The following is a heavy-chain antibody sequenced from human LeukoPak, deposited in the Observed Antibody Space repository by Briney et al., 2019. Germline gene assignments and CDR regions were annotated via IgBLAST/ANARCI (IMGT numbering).Heavy chain of an antibody. CDR2: INPNSGGT. CDR1: GYTFTGYY. V-gene: IGHV1-2*02. CDR3: ARGGVVLGSGSYHNWFDP. J-gene: IGHJ5*02. Sequence: ASVKVSCKASGYTFTGYYMHWVRQAPGQGLEWMGWINPNSGGTNYAQKFQGRVTMTRDTSISTAYMELSRLRSDDTAVYYCARGGVVLGSGSYHNWFDPWGQGTLVTVSS. D-gene: IGHD3-10*01.